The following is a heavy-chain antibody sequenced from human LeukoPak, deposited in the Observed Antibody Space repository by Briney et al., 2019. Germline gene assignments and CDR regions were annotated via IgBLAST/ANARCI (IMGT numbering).Heavy chain of an antibody. CDR1: GFTLSDYY. CDR3: ARVGSSGYPIDY. CDR2: ISSSGKTI. D-gene: IGHD3-22*01. Sequence: PGGSLRLSCAASGFTLSDYYMSWIRQAPGKGLEWVSDISSSGKTINYADSVKGRLTISRDNAKNSVYLQMNSLRAEDTAVYYCARVGSSGYPIDYWGQGTLVTVSS. J-gene: IGHJ4*02. V-gene: IGHV3-11*01.